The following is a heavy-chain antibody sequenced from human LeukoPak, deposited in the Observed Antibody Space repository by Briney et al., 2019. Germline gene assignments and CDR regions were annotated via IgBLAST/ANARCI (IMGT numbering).Heavy chain of an antibody. CDR3: ARGRGGIKSIAAAGAFGI. J-gene: IGHJ3*02. CDR2: INPNSGGT. V-gene: IGHV1-2*02. D-gene: IGHD6-13*01. Sequence: ASVKVSCKASGYTFTGYYMHWVRQAPGQGLEWMGWINPNSGGTNYAQKFQGRVTMTRDTSISTAYMELSRPRSDDTAVYYCARGRGGIKSIAAAGAFGIWGQGTMVTVSS. CDR1: GYTFTGYY.